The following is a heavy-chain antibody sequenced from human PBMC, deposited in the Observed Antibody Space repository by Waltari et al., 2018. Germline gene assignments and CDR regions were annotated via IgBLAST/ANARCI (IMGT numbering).Heavy chain of an antibody. J-gene: IGHJ3*02. D-gene: IGHD3-22*01. CDR2: IIPIFGTA. Sequence: QVQLVQSGAEVKKPGSSVKVSCKASGGTFSSYAISWVRQAPGQGLEWMGGIIPIFGTANYARKFQGRVTITTDESTSTAYMELSSLRSEDTAVYYCARDSSYYYDSRQGNAFDIWGQGTMVTVSS. CDR3: ARDSSYYYDSRQGNAFDI. V-gene: IGHV1-69*05. CDR1: GGTFSSYA.